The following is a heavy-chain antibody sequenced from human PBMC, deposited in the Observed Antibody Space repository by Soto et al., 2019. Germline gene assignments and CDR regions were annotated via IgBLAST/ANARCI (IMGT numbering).Heavy chain of an antibody. J-gene: IGHJ5*02. Sequence: GESLKISCRTSGYRFTSYWIAWVRQMPGKVLEWMGIIFPSDSDTRYSPSFQGQVTISADTSTSTVFLQWASLKASDTAVYFCAGKDKSGYFNWFDPWGQGTLVTVSS. CDR3: AGKDKSGYFNWFDP. V-gene: IGHV5-51*01. D-gene: IGHD3-22*01. CDR2: IFPSDSDT. CDR1: GYRFTSYW.